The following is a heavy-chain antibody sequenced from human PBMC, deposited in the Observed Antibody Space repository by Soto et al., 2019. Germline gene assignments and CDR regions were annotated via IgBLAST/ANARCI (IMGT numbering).Heavy chain of an antibody. CDR2: ISSSGSVI. D-gene: IGHD6-19*01. V-gene: IGHV3-11*01. CDR1: GFTFSDYY. Sequence: QVHLVESGGGLVKPGGSLRLSCAASGFTFSDYYISWIRQAPGQGLEWLSSISSSGSVIHYADSVKGRFTVSRDNAANSLYLQMNSLGAEDAAVYYCAREGVLRGQWLADARDLLGEGTLVTVSS. J-gene: IGHJ3*01. CDR3: AREGVLRGQWLADARDL.